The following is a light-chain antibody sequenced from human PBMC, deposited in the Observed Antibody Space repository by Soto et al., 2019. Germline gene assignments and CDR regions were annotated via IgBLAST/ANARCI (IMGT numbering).Light chain of an antibody. V-gene: IGLV2-8*01. CDR1: SSDVGGYNF. CDR3: SSYAGSNAYV. J-gene: IGLJ1*01. Sequence: QSALTQPPSASGSPGQSVTISCTGTSSDVGGYNFVSWYQHQPGKAPKVMIYEVSKRPSGVPDRFSGSKSGNTASLTVSGVQADDEADYYCSSYAGSNAYVFGTGTKLTLL. CDR2: EVS.